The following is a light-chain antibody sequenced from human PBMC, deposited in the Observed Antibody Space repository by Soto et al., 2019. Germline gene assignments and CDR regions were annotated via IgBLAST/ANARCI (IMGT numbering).Light chain of an antibody. Sequence: DIQMTQSPSTLSASVGDRVTITCRASQSISTWLAWYQQKPGKAPKLLIYDASSLESGVPSRFSGSGSGTEFTLTISRLQPDDFATYYCQQYYTYSWTFCQGTKVEF. CDR2: DAS. V-gene: IGKV1-5*01. CDR1: QSISTW. J-gene: IGKJ1*01. CDR3: QQYYTYSWT.